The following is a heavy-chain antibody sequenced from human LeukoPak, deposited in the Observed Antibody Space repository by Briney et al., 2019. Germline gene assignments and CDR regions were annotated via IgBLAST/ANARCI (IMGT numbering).Heavy chain of an antibody. CDR1: GGTFSSYA. J-gene: IGHJ4*02. CDR3: ARANTVVNQFYH. CDR2: IIPIFGTA. D-gene: IGHD4-17*01. V-gene: IGHV1-69*01. Sequence: ASVKVSCKASGGTFSSYAISWVRQAPGQGLEWMGGIIPIFGTANYAQKFQGRVTITADESTSTAYMELSSLRSEDTAVYYCARANTVVNQFYHWGQGTLVTVSS.